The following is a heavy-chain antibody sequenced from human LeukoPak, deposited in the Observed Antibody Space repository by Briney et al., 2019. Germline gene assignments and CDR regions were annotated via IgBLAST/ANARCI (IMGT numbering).Heavy chain of an antibody. Sequence: SETLSHTCTVSGGSISSYYWSWIRQPPGKGLEWIGYIYYSGSNNYNPSLTSRVTISVDTSKNQFSLQLSSVTAADTAVYYCARGPTSITGTTDYWGQGTLVTVSS. V-gene: IGHV4-59*01. J-gene: IGHJ4*02. CDR3: ARGPTSITGTTDY. CDR1: GGSISSYY. CDR2: IYYSGSN. D-gene: IGHD1/OR15-1a*01.